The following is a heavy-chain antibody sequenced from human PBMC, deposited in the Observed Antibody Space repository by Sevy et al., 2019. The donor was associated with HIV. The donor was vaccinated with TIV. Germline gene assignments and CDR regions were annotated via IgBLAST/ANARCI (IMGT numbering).Heavy chain of an antibody. CDR3: ARDLLGYYDSSGYYAFDI. CDR2: IIPIFGTA. V-gene: IGHV1-69*13. CDR1: GGTFSSYA. J-gene: IGHJ3*02. D-gene: IGHD3-22*01. Sequence: ASVKVSCKASGGTFSSYAISWARQAPGQGLEWMGGIIPIFGTANYAQKFQGRVTITADESTSTAYMELSSLRSEDTAVYYCARDLLGYYDSSGYYAFDIWGQGTMVTVSS.